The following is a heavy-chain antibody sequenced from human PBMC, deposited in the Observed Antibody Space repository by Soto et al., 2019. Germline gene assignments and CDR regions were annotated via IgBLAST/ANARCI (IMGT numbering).Heavy chain of an antibody. CDR3: ARVGGDYHHRFYYYYGMDV. D-gene: IGHD4-17*01. CDR1: GGSISSYY. CDR2: IYFSGST. Sequence: QVQLQESGPGLVKPSETLSLTCTVSGGSISSYYWSWIRQPPGKGLEWIGYIYFSGSTNYNPSLKGRVTISVDTSKNQFSLKLSSVTAADTAVYYCARVGGDYHHRFYYYYGMDVWGQGTTVTVSS. J-gene: IGHJ6*02. V-gene: IGHV4-59*01.